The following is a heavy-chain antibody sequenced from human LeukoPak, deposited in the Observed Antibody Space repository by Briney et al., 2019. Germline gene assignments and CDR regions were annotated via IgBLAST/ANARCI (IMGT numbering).Heavy chain of an antibody. CDR2: LNPDSGNT. J-gene: IGHJ6*03. CDR1: GYTLTSYD. D-gene: IGHD3-10*01. V-gene: IGHV1-8*01. CDR3: ARGNPYYYDSGSYMDV. Sequence: ASVKVSYQASGYTLTSYDINWVRLATGQGLEWMGWLNPDSGNTGFAQKFKGRLTMTRDTSINTAYMELSSLRSEDSAVYFCARGNPYYYDSGSYMDVWGKGTTVTVSS.